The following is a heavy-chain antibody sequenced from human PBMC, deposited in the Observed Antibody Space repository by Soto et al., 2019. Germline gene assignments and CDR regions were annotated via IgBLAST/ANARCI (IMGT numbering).Heavy chain of an antibody. J-gene: IGHJ5*02. CDR2: INAGNGNT. Sequence: ASVKVSCKASGYTFTSYAMHWLRQAPGQRLEWMGWINAGNGNTKYSQKFQGRVTITRDTSASTAYMELSSLRSEDTAVYYCALTYVVPAAQDDNWFDPWGQGTLVTVSS. V-gene: IGHV1-3*01. CDR1: GYTFTSYA. D-gene: IGHD2-2*01. CDR3: ALTYVVPAAQDDNWFDP.